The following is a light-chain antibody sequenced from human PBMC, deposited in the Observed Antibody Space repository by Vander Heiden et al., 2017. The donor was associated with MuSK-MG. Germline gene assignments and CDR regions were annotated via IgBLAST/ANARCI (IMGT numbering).Light chain of an antibody. V-gene: IGKV4-1*01. CDR3: QQYYDIPWT. Sequence: DIVMTQSPASVAGSVGEWATIHGKYRQTVFYGSNNKNYLAWYQQKAGQPPKLLIYWASSRESGVPDRFSGSGSGTDFTLTINSLQAEDVAVYYCQQYYDIPWTFGQGTKVEIK. J-gene: IGKJ1*01. CDR2: WAS. CDR1: QTVFYGSNNKNY.